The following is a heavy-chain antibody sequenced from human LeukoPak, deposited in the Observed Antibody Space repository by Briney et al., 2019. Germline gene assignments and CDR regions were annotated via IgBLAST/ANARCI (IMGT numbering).Heavy chain of an antibody. CDR2: IYYSGST. Sequence: SETLSLTCTVSGGSISSGGYYWSWIRQHPGKGLEWIGYIYYSGSTYYNPSLKSRVTISVDTSKNQFSLKLSSVTAADTAVYYCARDRSGSSYLLEYWGQGTLVTVSS. V-gene: IGHV4-31*03. D-gene: IGHD1-26*01. CDR3: ARDRSGSSYLLEY. J-gene: IGHJ4*02. CDR1: GGSISSGGYY.